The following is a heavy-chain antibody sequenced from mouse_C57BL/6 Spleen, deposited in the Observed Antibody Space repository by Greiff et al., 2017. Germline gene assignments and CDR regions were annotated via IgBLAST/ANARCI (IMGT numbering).Heavy chain of an antibody. CDR1: GFTFSDYY. V-gene: IGHV5-12*01. CDR3: ARQYGSSFDY. Sequence: EVQGVESGGGLVQPGGSLKLSCAASGFTFSDYYMYWVRQTPEKRLEWVAYISNGGGSTYYPDTVKGRFTISRDNAKNTLYLQMSRLKSEDTAMYYCARQYGSSFDYWGQGTTLTVSS. D-gene: IGHD1-1*01. CDR2: ISNGGGST. J-gene: IGHJ2*01.